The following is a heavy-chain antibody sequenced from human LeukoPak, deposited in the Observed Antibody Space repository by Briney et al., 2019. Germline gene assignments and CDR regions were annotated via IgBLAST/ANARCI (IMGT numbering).Heavy chain of an antibody. CDR3: TRVEYDSTGYYYYYMDV. V-gene: IGHV4-59*08. CDR2: IYYSGST. CDR1: GGSISSYY. Sequence: SETLSLTCTVSGGSISSYYWSWIRQPPGKGLEWIGYIYYSGSTNYNPSLKSRVTISVDTSKNQFSLKLSSVTAADTAVYYCTRVEYDSTGYYYYYMDVWGKGTTVTVSS. D-gene: IGHD3-22*01. J-gene: IGHJ6*03.